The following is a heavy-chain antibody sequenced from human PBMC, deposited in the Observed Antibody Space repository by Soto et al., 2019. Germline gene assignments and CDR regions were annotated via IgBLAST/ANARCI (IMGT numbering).Heavy chain of an antibody. J-gene: IGHJ4*02. CDR3: ARKAWTRLDY. V-gene: IGHV4-4*02. D-gene: IGHD1-1*01. Sequence: QLQLHESGPGLVKPSGTLSLTCGLSGGSLTTPVWWTWVRLRPGEGLEWIGEVLHSGSANYNPSLQSRVTISVDKSTNQFSLRLSSVTAADTAVYYCARKAWTRLDYWGQGALVTVSS. CDR1: GGSLTTPVW. CDR2: VLHSGSA.